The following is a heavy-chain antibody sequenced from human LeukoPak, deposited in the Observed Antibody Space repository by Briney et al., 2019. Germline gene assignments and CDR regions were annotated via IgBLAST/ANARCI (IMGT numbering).Heavy chain of an antibody. CDR2: TDTSGRYV. CDR3: ARGRSITLLRGVAMSDGFDI. CDR1: GFIVSTNY. J-gene: IGHJ3*02. D-gene: IGHD3-10*01. Sequence: WGSLRLSCAASGFIVSTNYMSWVRQAPGKGLEWVSFTDTSGRYVYYGDSVKGRFTISRDNAKNLLFLQMNGLRAEDTALYYCARGRSITLLRGVAMSDGFDIWGQGAMVAVSS. V-gene: IGHV3-21*06.